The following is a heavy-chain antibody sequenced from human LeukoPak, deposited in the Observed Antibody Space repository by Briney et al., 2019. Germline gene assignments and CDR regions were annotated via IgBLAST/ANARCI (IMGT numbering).Heavy chain of an antibody. Sequence: GASVKVSCKASGYTFTGYYMHWVRQAPGQGLEGMGWINPNSGGTNYAQKFQGWVTMTRDTSISTAYMELSRLRSDDTAVYYCARGSSGAMAFNWFDPWGQGTLVTVSS. V-gene: IGHV1-2*04. CDR1: GYTFTGYY. CDR3: ARGSSGAMAFNWFDP. J-gene: IGHJ5*02. CDR2: INPNSGGT. D-gene: IGHD1-26*01.